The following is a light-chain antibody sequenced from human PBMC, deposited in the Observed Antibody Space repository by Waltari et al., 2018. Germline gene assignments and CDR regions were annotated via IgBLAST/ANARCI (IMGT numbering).Light chain of an antibody. CDR3: QVWDSRSEVV. CDR2: DNN. Sequence: QSVLTQPPSVSAAPGQKVTIPCPGSTSNFGHHYVAWYQQLPGTAPKLLIYDNNKRPSGIPDRFSGSKSGTSATLTISRVDAGDEADYYCQVWDSRSEVVFGGGTRLTVL. J-gene: IGLJ2*01. V-gene: IGLV1-51*01. CDR1: TSNFGHHY.